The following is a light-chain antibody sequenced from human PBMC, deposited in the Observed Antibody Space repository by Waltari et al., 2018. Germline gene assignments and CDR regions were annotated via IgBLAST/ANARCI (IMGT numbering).Light chain of an antibody. Sequence: IQLTQSPSSLSASVGDTVTITCRASQGISTYLDWLQQKPGRAPKVLSFEASTLQSGVPSRFSGSGSGIDFTLTISSLQPEDVATYYCQQFHDYPWTFGQGTKVEIK. V-gene: IGKV1-9*01. J-gene: IGKJ1*01. CDR3: QQFHDYPWT. CDR2: EAS. CDR1: QGISTY.